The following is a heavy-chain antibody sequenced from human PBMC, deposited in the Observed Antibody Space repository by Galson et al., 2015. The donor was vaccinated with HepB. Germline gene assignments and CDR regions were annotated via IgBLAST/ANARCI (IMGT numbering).Heavy chain of an antibody. D-gene: IGHD3-22*01. V-gene: IGHV3-23*01. CDR3: AKELELSGYYAYGFDY. J-gene: IGHJ4*02. Sequence: SLRLSCAASGFTFSSYAMSWVRQAPGKGLEWVSAISGSGGSTYYADSVKGRFTISRDNSKNTLYLQMNSLRAEDTAVYYCAKELELSGYYAYGFDYWGQGTLVTVSS. CDR2: ISGSGGST. CDR1: GFTFSSYA.